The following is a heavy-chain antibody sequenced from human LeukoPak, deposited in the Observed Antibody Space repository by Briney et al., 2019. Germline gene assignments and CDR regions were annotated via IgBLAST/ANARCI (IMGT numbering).Heavy chain of an antibody. V-gene: IGHV1-18*01. CDR3: ASSFRGYCSSTSCSPFDY. J-gene: IGHJ4*02. D-gene: IGHD2-2*01. CDR2: ISAYNGNT. CDR1: GYTFTSYG. Sequence: ASVKVSCKASGYTFTSYGISWVRQAPGQGLEWMGWISAYNGNTNYAQKFQGRVTITADKSTSTAYTELSSLRSEDTAVYYCASSFRGYCSSTSCSPFDYWGQGTLVTVSS.